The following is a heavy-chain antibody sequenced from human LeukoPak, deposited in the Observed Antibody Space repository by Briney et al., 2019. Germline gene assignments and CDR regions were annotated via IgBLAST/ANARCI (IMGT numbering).Heavy chain of an antibody. CDR2: IYWYDDN. J-gene: IGHJ4*02. CDR1: GFSLSTSGVG. D-gene: IGHD3-22*01. V-gene: IGHV2-5*01. CDR3: AHLDTSGYYHGFDY. Sequence: SGPTLVNPTQTLTLTCTFSGFSLSTSGVGVGWIRQPPGKALEWLALIYWYDDNRYSLSLKSRLTITKDTSKNQVVLTMTNMDPVDTATYYCAHLDTSGYYHGFDYWGQGTLVTVSS.